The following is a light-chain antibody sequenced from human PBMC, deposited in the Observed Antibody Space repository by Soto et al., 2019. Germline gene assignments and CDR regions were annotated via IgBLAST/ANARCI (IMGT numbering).Light chain of an antibody. CDR3: SSYISSSVV. CDR1: SSDVGGHNY. CDR2: DVS. J-gene: IGLJ2*01. V-gene: IGLV2-14*01. Sequence: QSALTQPASVSGSPGQSITISCTGTSSDVGGHNYVSWYQQHPGKAPKLMIYDVSDRPSGVSNRFSDSKSGNTASLTISGLQAEDEADYYCSSYISSSVVFGGGTKVTVL.